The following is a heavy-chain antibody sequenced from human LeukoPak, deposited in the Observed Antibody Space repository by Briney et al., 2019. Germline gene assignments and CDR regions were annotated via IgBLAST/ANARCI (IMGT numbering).Heavy chain of an antibody. Sequence: GGSLRLSCAASGFTFSTYEMNWVRQAPGKGLEWVSYIGSSGSTKFYADSVKGRFTISRDNTKNSLYLQMSSLRAEDTVVYYCARERGGYNTFDYWGQGTLVSVSS. J-gene: IGHJ4*02. D-gene: IGHD5-18*01. CDR2: IGSSGSTK. CDR1: GFTFSTYE. CDR3: ARERGGYNTFDY. V-gene: IGHV3-48*03.